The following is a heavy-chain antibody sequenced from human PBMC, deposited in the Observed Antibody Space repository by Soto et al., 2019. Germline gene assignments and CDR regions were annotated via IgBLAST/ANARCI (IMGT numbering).Heavy chain of an antibody. Sequence: SETLSLTCTVSGGSISSYYWSWIRQPPGKGLEWIGYIYYSGSTYYNPSLKSRVTISVDTSKNQFSLKLTSVTAADTAVFYCARHGVDYGYYASYYYYGMDVWGRGNTVTVSS. CDR2: IYYSGST. D-gene: IGHD4-17*01. J-gene: IGHJ6*02. CDR1: GGSISSYY. CDR3: ARHGVDYGYYASYYYYGMDV. V-gene: IGHV4-59*08.